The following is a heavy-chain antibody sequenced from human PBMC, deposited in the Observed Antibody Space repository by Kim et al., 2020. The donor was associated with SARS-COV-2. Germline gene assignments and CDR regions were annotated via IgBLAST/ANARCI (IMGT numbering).Heavy chain of an antibody. Sequence: GESLKISCKGSGYSFTSYWISWVRQMPGKGLEWMGRIDPSDSYTNYSPSFQGHVTISPDKSISTAYLQWSSLKASDTAMYYCARSWGRPKDVVWGEAEVCWGQRKLVTVSS. J-gene: IGHJ1*01. CDR1: GYSFTSYW. V-gene: IGHV5-10-1*01. CDR2: IDPSDSYT. D-gene: IGHD2-15*01. CDR3: ARSWGRPKDVVWGEAEVC.